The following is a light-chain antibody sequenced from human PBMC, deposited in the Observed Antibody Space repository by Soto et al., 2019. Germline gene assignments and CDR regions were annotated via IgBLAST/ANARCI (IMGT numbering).Light chain of an antibody. Sequence: QSALTQPASVSGSPGQSITISCAGTTSDVAYYDLVSWYQQHPGRAPKLLIYEVDKRPSGISVRFSGSKSGATASLTISGLLPGDEAVYFCCTYAGHVPKFGGGTKLTVL. V-gene: IGLV2-23*02. J-gene: IGLJ2*01. CDR2: EVD. CDR1: TSDVAYYDL. CDR3: CTYAGHVPK.